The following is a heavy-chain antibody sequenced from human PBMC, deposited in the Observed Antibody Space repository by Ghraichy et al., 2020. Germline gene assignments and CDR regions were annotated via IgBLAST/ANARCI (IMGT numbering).Heavy chain of an antibody. V-gene: IGHV3-30*18. CDR1: GFTFSSYG. CDR2: ISYDGSNK. CDR3: AKDSL. Sequence: GGSLRLSCAASGFTFSSYGMHWVRQAPGKGLEWVAVISYDGSNKYYADSVKGRFTISRDNSKNTLYLQMHSLRAEDTAVYYCAKDSLWGQGTMVTVTS. J-gene: IGHJ3*01.